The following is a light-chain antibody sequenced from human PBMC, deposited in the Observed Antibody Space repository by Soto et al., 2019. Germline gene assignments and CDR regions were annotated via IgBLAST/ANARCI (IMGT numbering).Light chain of an antibody. CDR2: AAS. CDR1: QGIRDF. J-gene: IGKJ4*01. Sequence: DIQLTQSPSFLSASVGDRVTITCRASQGIRDFLAWYQQKPGQPPKLLIYAASTLQTGVPTRFSGIASGTEFTLIISNLQPAEFATYYGQQFNVYPLTFGGGTKVEIK. CDR3: QQFNVYPLT. V-gene: IGKV1-9*01.